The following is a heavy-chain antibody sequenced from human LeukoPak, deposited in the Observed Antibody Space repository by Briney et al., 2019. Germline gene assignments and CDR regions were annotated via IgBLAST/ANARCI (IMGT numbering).Heavy chain of an antibody. CDR3: AKHRSGIAASGSNY. D-gene: IGHD6-13*01. V-gene: IGHV3-23*01. CDR2: IGGSGGTSGDST. Sequence: PGGSLRLSCAASGFTFSSYAMSWVRQAPGKGLEWVSVSVIGGSGGTSGDSTYYADSVKGRFTISRGDSNNTLYLQMNNLRVEDTAVYYCAKHRSGIAASGSNYWGQGTLVSVSS. CDR1: GFTFSSYA. J-gene: IGHJ4*02.